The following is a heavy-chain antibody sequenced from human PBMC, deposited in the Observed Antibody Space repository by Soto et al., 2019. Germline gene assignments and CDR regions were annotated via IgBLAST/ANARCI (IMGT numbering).Heavy chain of an antibody. V-gene: IGHV1-18*01. J-gene: IGHJ4*02. Sequence: ASVKVSCKASGCTFTSYVISWVRQAPGQGLEWMGWISAYNGNTNYAQKLQGRVTMTTDTSTSTAYMELRSLRSDDTAVYYCARVIRVIAVAGTLGYYFDYWGQGTLVTVSS. CDR1: GCTFTSYV. CDR3: ARVIRVIAVAGTLGYYFDY. CDR2: ISAYNGNT. D-gene: IGHD6-19*01.